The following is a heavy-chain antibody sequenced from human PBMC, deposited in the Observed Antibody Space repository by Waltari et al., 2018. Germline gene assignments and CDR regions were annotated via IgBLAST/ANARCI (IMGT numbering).Heavy chain of an antibody. D-gene: IGHD6-13*01. J-gene: IGHJ6*03. CDR2: INPNSGGT. Sequence: QVQLVQSGAEVKKPGASVKVSCKASGYTFTGYYMHWVRQAPGQGLEWMGWINPNSGGTNYAQNFQGRVTMTRDTSISTAYMELSRLRSDDTAVYYCARNQQLVRVGYYYMDVWGKGTTVTVSS. CDR3: ARNQQLVRVGYYYMDV. V-gene: IGHV1-2*02. CDR1: GYTFTGYY.